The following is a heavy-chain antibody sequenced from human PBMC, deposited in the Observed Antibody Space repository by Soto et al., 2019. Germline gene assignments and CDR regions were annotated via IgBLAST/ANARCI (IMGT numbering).Heavy chain of an antibody. V-gene: IGHV1-18*01. J-gene: IGHJ5*02. CDR1: GYTFTSYG. D-gene: IGHD2-15*01. CDR2: ISAYNGNT. CDR3: ARDFCSGGSCYPNWFDP. Sequence: QAQLVQSGAEVKKPGASVKVSCKASGYTFTSYGISWVRQAPGQGLEWMGWISAYNGNTNYAQKLQGRVTMTTDTSTSTAYMELRSLRSDDTAVYYCARDFCSGGSCYPNWFDPWGQGTLVTVSS.